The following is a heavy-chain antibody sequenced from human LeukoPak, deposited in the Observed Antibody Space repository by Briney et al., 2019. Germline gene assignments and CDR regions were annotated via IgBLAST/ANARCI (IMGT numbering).Heavy chain of an antibody. CDR3: ASSPQYPVYYYYYMDV. CDR1: GFTFSSYS. D-gene: IGHD2-2*01. CDR2: ISSSSSTI. V-gene: IGHV3-48*01. J-gene: IGHJ6*03. Sequence: GGSLRLSCAASGFTFSSYSMNWVRQAPGKGREGVSYISSSSSTIYYADSVKGRFTISRDNAKNSLYLQMNSLRAEDTAVYYCASSPQYPVYYYYYMDVWGKGTTVTVSS.